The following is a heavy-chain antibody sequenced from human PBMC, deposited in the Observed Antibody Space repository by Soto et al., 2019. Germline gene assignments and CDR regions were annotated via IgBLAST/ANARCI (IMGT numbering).Heavy chain of an antibody. D-gene: IGHD3-10*01. V-gene: IGHV1-69*12. CDR1: GGTFSSYA. CDR2: IIPIFGTA. CDR3: ALHYGSGSNYYYYGMDV. Sequence: QVQLVQSGAEVKKPGSSVKVSCKASGGTFSSYAISWVRQAPGQGLEWMGGIIPIFGTANYAQKFQGRVTSTADESTSTAYMELSSLRSGDTAVYYCALHYGSGSNYYYYGMDVWGQGTTVTVSS. J-gene: IGHJ6*02.